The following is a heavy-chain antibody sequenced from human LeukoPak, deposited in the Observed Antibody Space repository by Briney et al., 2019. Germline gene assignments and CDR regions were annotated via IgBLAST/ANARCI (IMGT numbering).Heavy chain of an antibody. Sequence: ASVKVSCKASGYTFTSYDINWVRQATGQGLEWMGWMNPNSGNTGYAQKFQGRVTMTRNTSISTAYMELSSLRSEGTAVYYCARGGRPHYYDFWSGYYGTHTDYYYGMDVWGQGTTVTVSS. D-gene: IGHD3-3*01. CDR3: ARGGRPHYYDFWSGYYGTHTDYYYGMDV. CDR2: MNPNSGNT. V-gene: IGHV1-8*01. CDR1: GYTFTSYD. J-gene: IGHJ6*02.